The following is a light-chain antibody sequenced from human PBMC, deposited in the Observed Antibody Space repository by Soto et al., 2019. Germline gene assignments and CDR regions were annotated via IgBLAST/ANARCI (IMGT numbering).Light chain of an antibody. CDR3: QQYGHSPPFT. J-gene: IGKJ3*01. CDR1: QSVPSTY. Sequence: EIVLTQSPGTLSLSPGERTTLSCRASQSVPSTYLAWYQQRPGQAPRLLIYGVSTRAPGIPDRFSRSGSGSDFTLNITRLEPEDFSVYFCQQYGHSPPFTFGLGTKVDFK. CDR2: GVS. V-gene: IGKV3-20*01.